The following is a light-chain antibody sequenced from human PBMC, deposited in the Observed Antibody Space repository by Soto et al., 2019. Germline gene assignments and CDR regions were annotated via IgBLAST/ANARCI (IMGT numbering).Light chain of an antibody. J-gene: IGKJ2*01. Sequence: EILLTQSPATLAVSPGEGATLSCRASQSVRDNLAWYQQKPGQAPRLLIYRASTRATGVPARFSGSGSGTEFTLTISSLQSEDVSVYFCQHYNFWPHTFGQWTKLEIK. CDR2: RAS. CDR1: QSVRDN. CDR3: QHYNFWPHT. V-gene: IGKV3-15*01.